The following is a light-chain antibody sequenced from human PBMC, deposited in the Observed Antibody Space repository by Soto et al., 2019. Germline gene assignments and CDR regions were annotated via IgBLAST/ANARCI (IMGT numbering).Light chain of an antibody. CDR1: SSDVGGYDY. V-gene: IGLV2-14*01. CDR2: EVN. CDR3: SSYSSSSTRV. Sequence: QSVLTQPASVSGSPGQSITISCTGTSSDVGGYDYVSWYQLHPGKAPKLMVFEVNNRPSGVSYRFSGSKPGNTASLTISGLQAEDEADYFCSSYSSSSTRVFGTGTKVTVL. J-gene: IGLJ1*01.